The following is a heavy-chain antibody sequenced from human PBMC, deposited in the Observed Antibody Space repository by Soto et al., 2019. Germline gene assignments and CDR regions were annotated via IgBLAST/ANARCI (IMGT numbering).Heavy chain of an antibody. CDR3: AKGSGLSSGWTFGN. V-gene: IGHV3-23*01. Sequence: GGSLRLSCAASGFTFSSYAMSWVRQAPGKGLEWVSAISGLDGSTYYADAVKGRFTISRDNSKNTLYLQMNSLRAEDTAVYYCAKGSGLSSGWTFGNWGQGTLVTVSS. CDR1: GFTFSSYA. J-gene: IGHJ4*02. CDR2: ISGLDGST. D-gene: IGHD6-19*01.